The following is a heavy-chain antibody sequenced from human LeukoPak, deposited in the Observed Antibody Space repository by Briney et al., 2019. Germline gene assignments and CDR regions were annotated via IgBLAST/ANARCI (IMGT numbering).Heavy chain of an antibody. CDR3: ARTTEGGYTYGYFYYYYMDV. V-gene: IGHV4-59*01. CDR1: GASISLYY. D-gene: IGHD5-18*01. CDR2: IYYSGST. Sequence: SETLSLTCTVSGASISLYYWSWIRQPPGKGLEWIGYIYYSGSTNYNPSLKSRVTISVDTSKNQFSLKLTSVTAADTAVYYCARTTEGGYTYGYFYYYYMDVWGKGTTVTISS. J-gene: IGHJ6*03.